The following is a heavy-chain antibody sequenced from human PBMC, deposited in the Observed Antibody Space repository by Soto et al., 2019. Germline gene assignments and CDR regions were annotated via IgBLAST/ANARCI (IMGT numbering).Heavy chain of an antibody. CDR2: IIPIFGTA. J-gene: IGHJ3*02. Sequence: GASVKVSCKASGGTFSSYATSWVRQAPGQGLEWMGGIIPIFGTANYAQKFQGRVTITADESTSTAYMELSSLRSEDTAVYYCARGYCSGGSCRRHAFEICGQGTMVTVSS. CDR1: GGTFSSYA. CDR3: ARGYCSGGSCRRHAFEI. D-gene: IGHD2-15*01. V-gene: IGHV1-69*13.